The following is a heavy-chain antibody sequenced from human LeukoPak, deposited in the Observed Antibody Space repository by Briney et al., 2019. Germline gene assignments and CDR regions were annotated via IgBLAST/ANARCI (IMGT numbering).Heavy chain of an antibody. CDR3: ARVPLPNYDFWSGFTAFDV. D-gene: IGHD3-3*01. Sequence: SETLSLTCTVSGGALSSDFWSWVRQPPGKGLEWVGHMCYSGITNYNPSLKSRVTISVDTSKNQFSLKLTSVTAADTAVYYCARVPLPNYDFWSGFTAFDVWGQGTMVTVSS. V-gene: IGHV4-59*01. CDR2: MCYSGIT. J-gene: IGHJ3*01. CDR1: GGALSSDF.